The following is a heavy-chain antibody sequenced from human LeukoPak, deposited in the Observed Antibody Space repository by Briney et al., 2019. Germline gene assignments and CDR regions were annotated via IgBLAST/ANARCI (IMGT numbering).Heavy chain of an antibody. V-gene: IGHV3-30*18. J-gene: IGHJ4*02. Sequence: QPGRSLRLSCAASGFTFSSYGMHWVRQAPGKGLEWVAVISYDGSNKYYADSVKGRFTISRDNSKNTLYLQMNSLRAEDTAVYYCAKDVYYGDYKGLDYWGQGTLVTVSS. D-gene: IGHD4-17*01. CDR1: GFTFSSYG. CDR2: ISYDGSNK. CDR3: AKDVYYGDYKGLDY.